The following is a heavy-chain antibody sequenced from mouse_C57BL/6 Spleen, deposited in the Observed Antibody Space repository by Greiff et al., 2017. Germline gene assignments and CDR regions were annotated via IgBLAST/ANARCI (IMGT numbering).Heavy chain of an antibody. CDR2: ISSGGSYT. V-gene: IGHV5-6*01. J-gene: IGHJ2*01. Sequence: EVQLVESGGDLVKPGGSLKLSCAASGFTFSSYGMSWVRQTPDKRLEWVATISSGGSYTYYPDSVKGRCTISRDNAKNPMYLQISRQKSEDTAMYYCAREGFDYWGQGTTLTVSS. CDR1: GFTFSSYG. CDR3: AREGFDY.